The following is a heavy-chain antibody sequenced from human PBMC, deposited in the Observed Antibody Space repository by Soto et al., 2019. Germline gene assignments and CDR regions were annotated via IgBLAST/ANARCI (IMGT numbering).Heavy chain of an antibody. V-gene: IGHV3-23*01. CDR3: ARVASDYINSVDH. Sequence: EVQLLESGGGLVQPGGSLRLSCAASEFTFNAYAMTWVRQAPGKGLEWVSAIGGSGGNRYYAASVKGRFTISRDNSKHTLDLQMSRLRVEDTAVYYCARVASDYINSVDHWGQGILVTVSS. J-gene: IGHJ4*02. CDR1: EFTFNAYA. D-gene: IGHD4-4*01. CDR2: IGGSGGNR.